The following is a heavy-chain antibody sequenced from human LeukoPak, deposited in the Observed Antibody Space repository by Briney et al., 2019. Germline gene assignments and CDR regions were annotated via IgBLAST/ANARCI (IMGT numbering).Heavy chain of an antibody. D-gene: IGHD2-15*01. Sequence: GGSLRLSCAASAFTFSSYTMNWVRQAPGKGLEWVSSISTSSSYIYYADSVKGRFTVSRDNAKNSVYLQMNSLRAEDTAVYYCARDPNVVIVSASCFDYWGQGTLVTVSS. CDR2: ISTSSSYI. CDR3: ARDPNVVIVSASCFDY. CDR1: AFTFSSYT. V-gene: IGHV3-21*01. J-gene: IGHJ4*02.